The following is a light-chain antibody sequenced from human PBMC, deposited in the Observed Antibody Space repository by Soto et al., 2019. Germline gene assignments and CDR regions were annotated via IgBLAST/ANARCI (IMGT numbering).Light chain of an antibody. CDR3: QQSDSIPRT. CDR1: QSIGTF. V-gene: IGKV1-39*01. CDR2: AAS. J-gene: IGKJ1*01. Sequence: DIQMAQSPSSLSASLGDTVSITCRASQSIGTFLNWYQQSPGKAPKLLIYAASSLQTGVPSRFSGSGSGTVFTLTIGSLQPEDFATYYCQQSDSIPRTFGQGTKVEV.